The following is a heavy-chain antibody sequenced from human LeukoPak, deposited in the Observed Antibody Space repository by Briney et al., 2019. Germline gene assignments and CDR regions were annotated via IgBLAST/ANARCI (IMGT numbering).Heavy chain of an antibody. CDR3: ARAGSYYVGLGYFDY. V-gene: IGHV4-30-2*01. J-gene: IGHJ4*02. D-gene: IGHD1-26*01. Sequence: SETLSLTCAVSGGSISSGGYSWSWIRQPPGKGLEWIGYIYHSGSTYYNPSLKSRVTISVDRSKNQFSLKLSSVTAADTAVYYCARAGSYYVGLGYFDYWGQGTLVTVSS. CDR1: GGSISSGGYS. CDR2: IYHSGST.